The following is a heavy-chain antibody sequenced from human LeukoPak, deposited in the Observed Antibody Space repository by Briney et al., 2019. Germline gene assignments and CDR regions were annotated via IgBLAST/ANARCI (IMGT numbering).Heavy chain of an antibody. V-gene: IGHV4-59*08. CDR1: GGSISSYY. Sequence: SETLSLTCTVSGGSISSYYWSWIRQPPGKGLEWIGYIFYSGSTNYNPSLKSRVTISVDTSKHQFSLNLSSVTAADTAVYYCARGARGSYSYWGQGTLVTVSS. CDR3: ARGARGSYSY. J-gene: IGHJ4*02. CDR2: IFYSGST. D-gene: IGHD1-26*01.